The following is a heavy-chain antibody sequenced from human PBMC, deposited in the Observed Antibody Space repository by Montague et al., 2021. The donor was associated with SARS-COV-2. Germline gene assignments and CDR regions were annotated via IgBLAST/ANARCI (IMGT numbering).Heavy chain of an antibody. CDR1: GFTFSHFW. D-gene: IGHD3-10*01. V-gene: IGHV3-7*01. J-gene: IGHJ5*02. CDR2: IGEDGSET. CDR3: VSWGSGSP. Sequence: SLSLSCAASGFTFSHFWMSWIRQTAGKGLEWVANIGEDGSETYYVDSVKGRFTISRDNAEKSLYLQMNSLRPEDTAVYYCVSWGSGSPWGQGTLVTVSS.